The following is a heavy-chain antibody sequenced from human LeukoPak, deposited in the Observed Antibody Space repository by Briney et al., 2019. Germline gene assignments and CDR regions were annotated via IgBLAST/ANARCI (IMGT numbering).Heavy chain of an antibody. CDR2: IRYDGSNK. D-gene: IGHD5-18*01. CDR1: GFTFSSYG. CDR3: AKDSGGYSYGLAFDC. Sequence: GGSLRLSCAASGFTFSSYGMHWVRQAPGKGLEWVAFIRYDGSNKYYADSVKGRFTISRDNSKNTLYLQMNSLRAEDTAVYYCAKDSGGYSYGLAFDCWGQGTLVTVSS. J-gene: IGHJ4*02. V-gene: IGHV3-30*02.